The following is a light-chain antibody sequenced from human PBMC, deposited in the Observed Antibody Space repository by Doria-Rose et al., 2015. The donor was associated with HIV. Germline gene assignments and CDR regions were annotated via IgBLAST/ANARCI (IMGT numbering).Light chain of an antibody. CDR1: QSLLYTFINY. Sequence: TQSPASLGMSLGESATLNCKSNQSLLYTFINYLAWYQHKPGQTPKLLIYWASTRQSGVPARFSGSGSGTDFTLTISSLEAEDVAAYYCQQYYDTPSFGPGTTVDIK. CDR2: WAS. J-gene: IGKJ3*01. V-gene: IGKV4-1*01. CDR3: QQYYDTPS.